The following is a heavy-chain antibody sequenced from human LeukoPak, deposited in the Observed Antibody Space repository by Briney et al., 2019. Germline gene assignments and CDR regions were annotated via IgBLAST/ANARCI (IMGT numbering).Heavy chain of an antibody. V-gene: IGHV3-23*01. D-gene: IGHD3-10*01. J-gene: IGHJ3*01. CDR1: GLTFNDYA. Sequence: PGGSLRLSCAASGLTFNDYAMSWVRQTPGKGLEWVSAISGSGYNTYYADSVKGRFTISRDNSKNTLYLQMSSPRAEDTAVYYCATRGAWGQGTMVTVSS. CDR2: ISGSGYNT. CDR3: ATRGA.